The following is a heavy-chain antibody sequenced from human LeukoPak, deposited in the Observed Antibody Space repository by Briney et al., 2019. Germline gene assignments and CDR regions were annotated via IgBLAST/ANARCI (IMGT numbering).Heavy chain of an antibody. D-gene: IGHD3-22*01. CDR1: GFTFSSYW. CDR3: ARAQGLVGGYYRTYYFDY. Sequence: GGSLRLSCAASGFTFSSYWMSWVRQAPGKGLERVANIKQDGSEKYYVDSVRGRFTISRANAKNSLYLQMNSLRAEDTAVYYCARAQGLVGGYYRTYYFDYWGQGTLVTVSS. V-gene: IGHV3-7*01. CDR2: IKQDGSEK. J-gene: IGHJ4*02.